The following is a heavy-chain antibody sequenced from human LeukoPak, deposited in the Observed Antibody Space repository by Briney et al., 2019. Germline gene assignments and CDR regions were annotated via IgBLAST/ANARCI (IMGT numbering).Heavy chain of an antibody. D-gene: IGHD3-22*01. V-gene: IGHV1-2*02. CDR2: INPASGDT. Sequence: ASVKVSCKASGYSFTDYYIHWVRQAPGQGPEWMGWINPASGDTNFAQNFQGRVTLTRDTSMSRAYMELRSLRSDDTAVYYCARDKTYYYDSSQEDYWGQGTLVTVSS. J-gene: IGHJ4*02. CDR1: GYSFTDYY. CDR3: ARDKTYYYDSSQEDY.